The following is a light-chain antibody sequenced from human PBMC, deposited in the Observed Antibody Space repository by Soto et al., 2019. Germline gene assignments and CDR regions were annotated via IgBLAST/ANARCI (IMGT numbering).Light chain of an antibody. J-gene: IGKJ1*01. CDR1: QSISSY. Sequence: DIQMTQSPSSLSASVGDRVTITCRASQSISSYLNWYQQKPGIAPKLLIYAASSLQSGVPSRFSGSGSGTKFTLTISSLQPDDFATYYCQQYNSYLWTFGQGTKVDIK. CDR3: QQYNSYLWT. CDR2: AAS. V-gene: IGKV1-39*01.